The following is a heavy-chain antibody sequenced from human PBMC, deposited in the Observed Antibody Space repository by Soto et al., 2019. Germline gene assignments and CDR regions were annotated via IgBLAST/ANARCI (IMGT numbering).Heavy chain of an antibody. V-gene: IGHV1-8*01. CDR3: ARGTRKRATYYYYYMDV. CDR2: MNPNSGNT. J-gene: IGHJ6*03. CDR1: GYTFTSYD. D-gene: IGHD6-25*01. Sequence: QVQLVQSGAEVKKPGASVKVSCKASGYTFTSYDTNWVRQATGQGLEWMGWMNPNSGNTGYAQKFQGRVTMTRNTSISTAYMELSSLRSEDTAVYYCARGTRKRATYYYYYMDVWGKGTTVTVSS.